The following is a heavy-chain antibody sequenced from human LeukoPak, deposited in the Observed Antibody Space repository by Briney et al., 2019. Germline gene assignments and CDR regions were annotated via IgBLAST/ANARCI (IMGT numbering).Heavy chain of an antibody. Sequence: SETLSLTCTVSGGSISSYYWSWIRQPAGKGLEWIGRIYTSGSTNYNPSLKSRVTMSVDTSKNQFSLKLSSVTAADTAVYYCARESSRGYGDYPNAFDIWGQGTMVTVSS. D-gene: IGHD4-17*01. CDR1: GGSISSYY. CDR3: ARESSRGYGDYPNAFDI. CDR2: IYTSGST. V-gene: IGHV4-4*07. J-gene: IGHJ3*02.